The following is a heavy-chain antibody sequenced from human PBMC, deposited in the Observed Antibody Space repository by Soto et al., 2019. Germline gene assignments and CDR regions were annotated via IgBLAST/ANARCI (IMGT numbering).Heavy chain of an antibody. V-gene: IGHV4-39*01. D-gene: IGHD2-21*01. CDR1: GGSISSSSYY. Sequence: PSETLSLTCTVSGGSISSSSYYWGWIRQPPGKGLEWIGSIYYSGSTYYNPSLKSRVTISVDTSKNQFSLKLSSVTAADTAVYYCARRVITGGGYSKFDYWGQGTLVTVSS. CDR3: ARRVITGGGYSKFDY. J-gene: IGHJ4*02. CDR2: IYYSGST.